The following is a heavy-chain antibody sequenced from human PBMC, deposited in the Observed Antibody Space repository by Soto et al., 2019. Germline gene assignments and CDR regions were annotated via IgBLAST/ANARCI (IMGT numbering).Heavy chain of an antibody. CDR2: INAGNGNT. CDR1: GYTFTSYA. V-gene: IGHV1-3*05. D-gene: IGHD2-15*01. J-gene: IGHJ4*02. CDR3: ARDLSGCSGGSCYSARFDY. Sequence: QVQLVQSGAEEKKPGASVKVSCKASGYTFTSYAMHWVRQAPGQRLEWMGWINAGNGNTKYSQKFQGRVTITRDTSASTAYMELSSVRSEDTAVYYCARDLSGCSGGSCYSARFDYWGQGTLVTVSS.